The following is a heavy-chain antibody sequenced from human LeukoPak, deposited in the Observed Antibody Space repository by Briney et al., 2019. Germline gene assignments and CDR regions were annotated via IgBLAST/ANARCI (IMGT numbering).Heavy chain of an antibody. D-gene: IGHD2-2*01. CDR2: ISYDGSNK. J-gene: IGHJ6*02. V-gene: IGHV3-30-3*01. CDR3: ASGYCSSTSCPDSYYYYGMDV. CDR1: GFTFSSYA. Sequence: RGSLRLSCAASGFTFSSYAMHWVRQAPGKGLEWVAVISYDGSNKYYADSVKGRFTISRDNSKNTLYLQMNSLRAEDTAVYYCASGYCSSTSCPDSYYYYGMDVWGQGTTVTVSS.